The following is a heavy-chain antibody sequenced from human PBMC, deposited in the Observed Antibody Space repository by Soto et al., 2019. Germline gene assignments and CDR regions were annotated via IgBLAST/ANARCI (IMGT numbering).Heavy chain of an antibody. Sequence: GGALRLSCAASGSTFSGYWMTWVRQAPGRGLEWVANINQDGSEKYYVDSVKGRFTISRDNAKNSLYLQMNSLRAEDTAEYYCARVFSSTGVDYWGQGTLVTVSS. J-gene: IGHJ4*02. CDR1: GSTFSGYW. V-gene: IGHV3-7*01. CDR2: INQDGSEK. CDR3: ARVFSSTGVDY. D-gene: IGHD6-6*01.